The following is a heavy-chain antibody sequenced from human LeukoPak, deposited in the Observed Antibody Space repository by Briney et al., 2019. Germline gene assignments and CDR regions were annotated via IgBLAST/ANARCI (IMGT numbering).Heavy chain of an antibody. CDR1: GGSISSGGYY. V-gene: IGHV4-31*03. CDR2: IYYSGST. Sequence: PSQTLSLTCTVSGGSISSGGYYWSWIRQHPGKGLEWIGYIYYSGSTYYNPSLKSRVTISVDTSKNQFSLKLSSVTAADTAVYYCARILAAADMYYFDYWGQGTLVTVSS. CDR3: ARILAAADMYYFDY. D-gene: IGHD6-13*01. J-gene: IGHJ4*02.